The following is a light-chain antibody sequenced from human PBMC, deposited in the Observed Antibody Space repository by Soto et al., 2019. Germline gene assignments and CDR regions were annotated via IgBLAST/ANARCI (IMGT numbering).Light chain of an antibody. V-gene: IGKV1-6*01. CDR1: QGIRNE. CDR3: LHDSNYPRT. J-gene: IGKJ1*01. Sequence: AIQMTQSPSSLSAFVGDRVTITCRASQGIRNELGWYQQKPGKAPKLLIYGASNLQSGVPSRFSGSGSGEDFTLTSSSLQPEDFATYYCLHDSNYPRTFGQGTKVEVK. CDR2: GAS.